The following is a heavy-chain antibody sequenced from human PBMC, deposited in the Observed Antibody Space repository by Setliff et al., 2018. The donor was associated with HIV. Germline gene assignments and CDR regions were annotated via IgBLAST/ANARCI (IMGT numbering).Heavy chain of an antibody. CDR2: IYASGSI. Sequence: SETLSLTYTVSGGSISSFYWTWIRQPPGKGLEWIGYIYASGSIIYNPSLKSRVTMSIDTSKNQFSLKLSTVTAADTAVYYCARDNSYYYGSGGHYWYGMDVWGQGTTVTVSS. CDR3: ARDNSYYYGSGGHYWYGMDV. V-gene: IGHV4-4*08. CDR1: GGSISSFY. D-gene: IGHD3-10*01. J-gene: IGHJ6*01.